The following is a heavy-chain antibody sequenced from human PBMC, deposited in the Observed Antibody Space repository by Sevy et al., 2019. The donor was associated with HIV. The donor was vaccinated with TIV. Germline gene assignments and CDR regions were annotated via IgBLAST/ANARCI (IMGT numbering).Heavy chain of an antibody. D-gene: IGHD4-17*01. J-gene: IGHJ4*02. CDR2: IYYSGST. CDR1: GGSISSYY. V-gene: IGHV4-59*01. CDR3: ASFSVTSQNFDY. Sequence: SETLSLTCTVSGGSISSYYWSWIRQPPGKGLEWIGYIYYSGSTNYNPSLKSRVTISVDTSKNPFSLKLSSVTAADTAVYYCASFSVTSQNFDYWGQGTLVTVSS.